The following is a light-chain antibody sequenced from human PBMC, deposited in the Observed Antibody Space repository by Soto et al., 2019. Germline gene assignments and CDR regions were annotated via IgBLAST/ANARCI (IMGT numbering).Light chain of an antibody. CDR3: QSYDSSLIGSRV. Sequence: QSVLTQPPSVSGAPGQGVTISCTGSSSNIGAGYDVHWYQQLPGTAPKLLIYANNNRPSGVPDRFSGSKSVTSASLAITGLQAEDEADYYCQSYDSSLIGSRVFGTGTKVTVL. V-gene: IGLV1-40*01. J-gene: IGLJ1*01. CDR2: ANN. CDR1: SSNIGAGYD.